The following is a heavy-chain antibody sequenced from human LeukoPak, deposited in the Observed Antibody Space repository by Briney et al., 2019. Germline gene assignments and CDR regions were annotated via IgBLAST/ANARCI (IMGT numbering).Heavy chain of an antibody. Sequence: ASVKVSCKASGYSFTGYYMHWVRQAPGQGLEWMGWINPNSGGTNYAQKFQGRVTMTRDTSISTAYMELSRLRSDDTAVYYCARAKYYYGSGSNYFDYWGQGTLVTVSS. V-gene: IGHV1-2*02. CDR1: GYSFTGYY. CDR3: ARAKYYYGSGSNYFDY. J-gene: IGHJ4*02. D-gene: IGHD3-10*01. CDR2: INPNSGGT.